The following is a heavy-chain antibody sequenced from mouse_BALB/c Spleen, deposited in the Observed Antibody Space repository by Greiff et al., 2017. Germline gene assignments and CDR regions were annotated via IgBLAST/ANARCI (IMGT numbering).Heavy chain of an antibody. J-gene: IGHJ4*01. CDR1: GFTFSSFG. CDR3: ARDSSGDAMDY. CDR2: ISSGSSTI. D-gene: IGHD3-2*01. Sequence: EVKLVESGGGLVQPGGSRKLSCAASGFTFSSFGMHWVRQAPEKGLEWVAYISSGSSTIYYADTVKGRFTISRDNPKNTLFLQMTSLRSEDTAMYYCARDSSGDAMDYWGQGTSVTVSS. V-gene: IGHV5-17*02.